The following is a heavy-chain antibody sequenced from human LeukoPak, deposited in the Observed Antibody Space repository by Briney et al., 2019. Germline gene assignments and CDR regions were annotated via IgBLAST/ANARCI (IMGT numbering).Heavy chain of an antibody. Sequence: SETLSLTCTVPGGSISSYYWSWIRQPAGKGLEWIGRIYTSGSTNYNPSLKSRVTISVDTSKNQFSLKLSSVTAADTAVYYCARIQYYYGSGSYYHYFDYWGQGTLVTVSS. CDR1: GGSISSYY. J-gene: IGHJ4*02. CDR3: ARIQYYYGSGSYYHYFDY. CDR2: IYTSGST. V-gene: IGHV4-4*07. D-gene: IGHD3-10*01.